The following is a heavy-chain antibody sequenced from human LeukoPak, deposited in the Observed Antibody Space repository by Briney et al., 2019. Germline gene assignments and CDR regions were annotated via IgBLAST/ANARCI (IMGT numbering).Heavy chain of an antibody. CDR2: ITNDGSST. Sequence: GGSLRLSCAASGLTFSSHWMHWVRQAPGKGLVWVSRITNDGSSTTYADSVKGRFTISRDNAKNMLYLQVNSLRAEDTAVYYCARDRGSSGYYVDYWGQGTLVTVSS. V-gene: IGHV3-74*01. CDR1: GLTFSSHW. CDR3: ARDRGSSGYYVDY. J-gene: IGHJ4*02. D-gene: IGHD3-22*01.